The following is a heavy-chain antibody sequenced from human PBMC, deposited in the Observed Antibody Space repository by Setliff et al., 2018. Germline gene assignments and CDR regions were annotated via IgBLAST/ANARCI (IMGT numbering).Heavy chain of an antibody. V-gene: IGHV4-61*09. CDR2: IYSSGST. CDR1: GGSISSGSYY. Sequence: PSETLSLTCTVSGGSISSGSYYWSWIRQPAGKGLEWIGHIYSSGSTNYNPSLKSRVTISVDRSKNQFSLKLSSVIAADTAVYYCAKNGFGVVALGVNNWFDPWGQGTLVTVPQ. J-gene: IGHJ5*02. CDR3: AKNGFGVVALGVNNWFDP. D-gene: IGHD3-10*01.